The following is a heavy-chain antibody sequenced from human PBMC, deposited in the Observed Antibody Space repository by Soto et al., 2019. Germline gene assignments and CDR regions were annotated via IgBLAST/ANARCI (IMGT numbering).Heavy chain of an antibody. J-gene: IGHJ4*02. CDR2: IYYSGST. D-gene: IGHD2-2*01. CDR1: GGSISSYY. V-gene: IGHV4-59*08. CDR3: ARRYASCFDY. Sequence: SETLSLTCTVTGGSISSYYWSWIRQPPGKGLEWIGYIYYSGSTNYNPSPKSRVTISVDTSKNQFSLKLSSVTAADTAVYYCARRYASCFDYWGQGTLVTVSS.